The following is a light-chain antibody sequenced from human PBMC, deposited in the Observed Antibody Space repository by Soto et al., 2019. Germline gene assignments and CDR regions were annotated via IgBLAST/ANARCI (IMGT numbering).Light chain of an antibody. Sequence: EIVMTQSPLSLPVTPGEPASISCRSSQSLLHSNGYNYLDWYLQKPGQSPQLLIYLGSNRASGVPDRFSGSGSGTDFTLKISRVEAEDVGVYYCMQALQTPWTFGQRTKVEIK. V-gene: IGKV2-28*01. J-gene: IGKJ1*01. CDR2: LGS. CDR1: QSLLHSNGYNY. CDR3: MQALQTPWT.